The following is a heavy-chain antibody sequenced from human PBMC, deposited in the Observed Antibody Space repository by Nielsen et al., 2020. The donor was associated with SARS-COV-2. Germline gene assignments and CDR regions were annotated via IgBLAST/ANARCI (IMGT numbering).Heavy chain of an antibody. V-gene: IGHV1-69*06. J-gene: IGHJ4*02. CDR2: IIPIFGTA. CDR3: ARPDYGDYEFDY. CDR1: GGTFSSYA. Sequence: SVKVSCKASGGTFSSYAISWVRQAPGQGLEWMGGIIPIFGTANYAQKFQGRVTITADKSTSTAYMELSSLRSEDTAVYYCARPDYGDYEFDYWGQGTLVTVSS. D-gene: IGHD4-17*01.